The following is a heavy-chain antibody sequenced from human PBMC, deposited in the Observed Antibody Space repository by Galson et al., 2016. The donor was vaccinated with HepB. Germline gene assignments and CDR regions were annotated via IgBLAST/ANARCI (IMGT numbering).Heavy chain of an antibody. CDR3: ARDRPDSAGYYYGMDV. J-gene: IGHJ6*04. CDR1: GGSISSGGYY. V-gene: IGHV4-31*03. CDR2: IYYSGST. Sequence: TLSLTCTVSGGSISSGGYYWSWIRQYPGKGLEWIGYIYYSGSTYYNPSLKSRVIISVDTSKNQLSLKLSSVTAADTAVYYCARDRPDSAGYYYGMDVWGKGTTVTVSS. D-gene: IGHD3-3*01.